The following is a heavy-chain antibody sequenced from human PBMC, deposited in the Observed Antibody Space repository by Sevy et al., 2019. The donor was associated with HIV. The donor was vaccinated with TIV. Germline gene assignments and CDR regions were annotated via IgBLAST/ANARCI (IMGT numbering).Heavy chain of an antibody. V-gene: IGHV3-23*01. CDR3: AKDRYSGNDLWGDWGY. CDR2: ISGSGSST. D-gene: IGHD5-12*01. J-gene: IGHJ4*02. CDR1: GFTFSSSA. Sequence: GGSLRLSCAASGFTFSSSAMTWVRQAPGKGLEWVSSISGSGSSTYYADSVKGRFTISRDNSKNTLYLQMNSMRVEDTAVYYCAKDRYSGNDLWGDWGYWGQGTVVTVSS.